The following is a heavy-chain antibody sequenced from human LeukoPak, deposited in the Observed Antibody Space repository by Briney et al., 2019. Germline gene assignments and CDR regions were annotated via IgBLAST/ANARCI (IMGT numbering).Heavy chain of an antibody. CDR3: AKASARYYYFDY. D-gene: IGHD1-1*01. V-gene: IGHV3-30*18. CDR2: IPYDGSNK. Sequence: GGSLRLSCAASGFTFSSYGMHWVRQAPGKGLEWVAVIPYDGSNKYYADSVKGRFTISRDNSKNTLYLQTNSLRAEDTAVYYCAKASARYYYFDYWGQGTLVTVSS. CDR1: GFTFSSYG. J-gene: IGHJ4*02.